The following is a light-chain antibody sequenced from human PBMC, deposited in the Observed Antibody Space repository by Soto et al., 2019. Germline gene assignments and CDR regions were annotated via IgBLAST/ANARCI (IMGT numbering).Light chain of an antibody. V-gene: IGKV3-11*01. CDR1: QSVSGC. Sequence: DILLTQSPATLSLSPGERPTLSCRASQSVSGCLAWYQQKPGQAPRLLIFDASNRATGIPARFSGSGSGTDFTLTISSLEPEDFAIYYCQQRCNWPPVTFGGGTKVDI. CDR2: DAS. CDR3: QQRCNWPPVT. J-gene: IGKJ4*01.